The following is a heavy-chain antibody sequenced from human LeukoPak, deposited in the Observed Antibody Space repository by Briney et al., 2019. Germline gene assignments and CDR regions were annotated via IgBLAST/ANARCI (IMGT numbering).Heavy chain of an antibody. Sequence: GGSLRLSSEGSGFTCSTTWMHRVRLAPGKGLVWVAHIESDRRRTTYADSVKGRFTISPDNTKNTLYIQMKNARAEGTAVYYGARDRFYRLVYWGQETLVTVFS. CDR3: ARDRFYRLVY. D-gene: IGHD2/OR15-2a*01. J-gene: IGHJ4*02. CDR1: GFTCSTTW. CDR2: IESDRRRT. V-gene: IGHV3-74*01.